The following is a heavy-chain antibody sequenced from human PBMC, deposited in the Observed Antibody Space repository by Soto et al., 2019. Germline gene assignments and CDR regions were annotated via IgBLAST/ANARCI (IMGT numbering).Heavy chain of an antibody. V-gene: IGHV1-2*02. CDR1: GYTFTGYY. D-gene: IGHD5-12*01. J-gene: IGHJ5*02. Sequence: ASVKVSCKASGYTFTGYYMHWVRQAPGQGLEWMGWINPNSGGTKSAQKFQGRVTMTRDTSISTAYMELSSLRSEDTAVYYCARVLGGYSYNWFDPWGQGTLVTVSS. CDR2: INPNSGGT. CDR3: ARVLGGYSYNWFDP.